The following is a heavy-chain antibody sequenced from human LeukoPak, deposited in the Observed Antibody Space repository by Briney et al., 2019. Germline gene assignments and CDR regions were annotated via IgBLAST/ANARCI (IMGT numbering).Heavy chain of an antibody. CDR3: ARGSNAVAGTTYYYYYMDA. V-gene: IGHV3-30*01. Sequence: GRSLRLSCAASGFTFSSYAMHWVRQAPGKGLEWVAVISYDGSNKYYADSVKGRFPITRDNSKNTLYLQMDSLRAEDTAVYYCARGSNAVAGTTYYYYYMDAWGKGTTVTVSS. D-gene: IGHD6-19*01. CDR1: GFTFSSYA. CDR2: ISYDGSNK. J-gene: IGHJ6*03.